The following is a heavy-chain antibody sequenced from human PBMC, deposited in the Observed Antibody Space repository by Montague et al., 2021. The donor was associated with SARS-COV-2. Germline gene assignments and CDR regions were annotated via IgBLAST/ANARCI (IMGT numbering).Heavy chain of an antibody. CDR1: GGSFSGFY. Sequence: SETLSLTYTIHGGSFSGGSFSGFYWNWVRQAPGKGLEWIGEINDSGSTNYKPSLSSRVTISVDKSDNQLSLSLRSVTAADTAVYYCARSWGQWLLWGYYFDYWGQGTLVTVSS. V-gene: IGHV4-34*01. CDR2: INDSGST. D-gene: IGHD6-19*01. CDR3: ARSWGQWLLWGYYFDY. J-gene: IGHJ4*02.